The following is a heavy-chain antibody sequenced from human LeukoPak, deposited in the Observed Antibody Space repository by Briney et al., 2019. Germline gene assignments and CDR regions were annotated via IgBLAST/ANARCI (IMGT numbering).Heavy chain of an antibody. V-gene: IGHV4-39*01. CDR3: ARQSPGLTVTDY. CDR1: GGSISSSSYY. D-gene: IGHD4-17*01. CDR2: IYYSGST. J-gene: IGHJ4*02. Sequence: SETLSLTCTVSGGSISSSSYYWGWIRQPPGRGLEWIGSIYYSGSTYYNPSPKSRVTISVDTSKNQFSPKLSSVTAADTAVYYCARQSPGLTVTDYWGQGTLATVSS.